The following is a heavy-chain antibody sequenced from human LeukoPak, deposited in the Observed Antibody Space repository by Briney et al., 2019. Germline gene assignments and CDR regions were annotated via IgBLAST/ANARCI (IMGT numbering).Heavy chain of an antibody. CDR3: ARDLPTGTYRAYFDN. V-gene: IGHV3-48*03. CDR2: ISSTGGDI. Sequence: PGGSLRLSCAGSGFIFGNYELNWVRQAPGKGPEWVSYISSTGGDIYYADSVKGRFTISRDNAEKSVYLQMNSLRAEDTAVYYCARDLPTGTYRAYFDNWGQGTLVTVSS. CDR1: GFIFGNYE. D-gene: IGHD1-26*01. J-gene: IGHJ4*02.